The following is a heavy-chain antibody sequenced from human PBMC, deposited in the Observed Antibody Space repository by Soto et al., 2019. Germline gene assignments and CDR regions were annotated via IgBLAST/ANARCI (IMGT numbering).Heavy chain of an antibody. J-gene: IGHJ4*02. V-gene: IGHV3-23*01. CDR1: GFTFSNYA. CDR3: AKDQGSSWYEIDY. D-gene: IGHD6-13*01. CDR2: FSGSGGST. Sequence: EVPLLESGGGLVQPGGSLRLSCAASGFTFSNYAVTWVRQAPGKGLEWVSTFSGSGGSTYYADSLKGRLTTSRDNSKTTLHLQMNSLRAEDPAVYYCAKDQGSSWYEIDYWGQGTLVTVSS.